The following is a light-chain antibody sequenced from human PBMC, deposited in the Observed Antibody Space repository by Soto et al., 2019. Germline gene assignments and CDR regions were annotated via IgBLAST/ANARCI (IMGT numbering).Light chain of an antibody. V-gene: IGKV1-39*01. CDR2: GAS. CDR1: ENIKNY. Sequence: DIHVTQSPSSLPASLGDSVTITCRASENIKNYLTWYQQKPGKAPQLLIYGASTLKTGVPSRFSGSGSGTDFTFTIGGLQPDDFVTCYCAQIYTAQWTFGQGTRVDLK. CDR3: AQIYTAQWT. J-gene: IGKJ1*01.